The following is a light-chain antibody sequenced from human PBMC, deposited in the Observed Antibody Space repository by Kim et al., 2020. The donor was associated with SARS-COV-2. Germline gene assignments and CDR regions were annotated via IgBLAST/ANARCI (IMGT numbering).Light chain of an antibody. CDR3: QQYNSYPLH. V-gene: IGKV1-16*02. CDR1: QGIRKY. J-gene: IGKJ4*01. Sequence: ACVVDRITSTCRESQGIRKYLAMFQQKPGKAPKSLICAASSLQSGVLSKFSGSGSGIDFNLIIISLQPEDFATYDCQQYNSYPLHFGGGTKVDIK. CDR2: AAS.